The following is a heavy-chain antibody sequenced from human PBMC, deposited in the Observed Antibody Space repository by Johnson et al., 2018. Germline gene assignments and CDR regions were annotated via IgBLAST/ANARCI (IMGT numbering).Heavy chain of an antibody. CDR1: GFTFSSYT. Sequence: VQLVESGGGLVKPGGSMRLSCAGSGFTFSSYTINWVRQAPGKGLEWVSSIRSSSSFIYYAASIKGRFTISRDNAKNSLFLQMNNLRAEDTAVYYCARDREIPASYDYYGMDVWGQGTTVVVSS. D-gene: IGHD5-24*01. CDR2: IRSSSSFI. J-gene: IGHJ6*02. CDR3: ARDREIPASYDYYGMDV. V-gene: IGHV3-21*01.